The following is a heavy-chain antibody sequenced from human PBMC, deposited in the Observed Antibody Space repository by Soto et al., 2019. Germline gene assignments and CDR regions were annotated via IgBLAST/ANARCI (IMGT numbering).Heavy chain of an antibody. CDR2: IRRSGDYT. CDR3: ARSTSLGGMDV. Sequence: EVQLVESGGGLVMPGGSLRLSCIASGFSFSTYSMNWVRQAPGKGLEWVSSIRRSGDYTYYADSLKGRFTISRDNAKNSLSLQMISLRAEDTAVYYCARSTSLGGMDVWGQGTLVTVSS. CDR1: GFSFSTYS. V-gene: IGHV3-21*01. J-gene: IGHJ4*02. D-gene: IGHD3-10*01.